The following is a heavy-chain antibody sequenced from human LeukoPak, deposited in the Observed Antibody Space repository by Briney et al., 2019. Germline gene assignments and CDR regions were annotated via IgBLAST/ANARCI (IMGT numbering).Heavy chain of an antibody. CDR2: IYYSGTT. CDR3: ARGVYIAAAQYGY. V-gene: IGHV4-59*01. D-gene: IGHD6-13*01. Sequence: PSETLSLTCTVAGGSISSFYWSWIRQPPGEGLEWIGYIYYSGTTNYNPTLKSRVTISVDTSKNQFSLKLSSVTAADTAVYYCARGVYIAAAQYGYWGQGTLVTVSS. J-gene: IGHJ4*02. CDR1: GGSISSFY.